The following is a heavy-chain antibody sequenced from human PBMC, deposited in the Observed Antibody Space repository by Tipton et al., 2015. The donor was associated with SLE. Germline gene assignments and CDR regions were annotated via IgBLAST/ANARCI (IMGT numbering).Heavy chain of an antibody. CDR3: ARAQAVAPPMDV. J-gene: IGHJ6*04. CDR1: GLTFSAYE. CDR2: ISYDGSNK. Sequence: SLRLSCAASGLTFSAYEMNWVRQAPGKGLEWVAVISYDGSNKYYPDSVKGRFTISRDISENTLYLQMNSLRAEDTAVYYCARAQAVAPPMDVWGKGTTVTVSS. V-gene: IGHV3-30*04. D-gene: IGHD6-19*01.